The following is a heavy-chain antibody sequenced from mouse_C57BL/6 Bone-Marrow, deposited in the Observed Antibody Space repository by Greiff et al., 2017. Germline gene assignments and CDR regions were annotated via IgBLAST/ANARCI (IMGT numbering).Heavy chain of an antibody. V-gene: IGHV14-4*01. J-gene: IGHJ4*01. Sequence: EVKLMESGAELVRPGASVKLSCTASGFNIKDDYMHWVKQRPEQGLEWIGWIDPENGDTEYASKFQGKATITADTSSNTAYLQLSSLTSEDTAVYYCTTSITTVDTKDYWGQGTSVTVSS. CDR3: TTSITTVDTKDY. D-gene: IGHD1-1*01. CDR1: GFNIKDDY. CDR2: IDPENGDT.